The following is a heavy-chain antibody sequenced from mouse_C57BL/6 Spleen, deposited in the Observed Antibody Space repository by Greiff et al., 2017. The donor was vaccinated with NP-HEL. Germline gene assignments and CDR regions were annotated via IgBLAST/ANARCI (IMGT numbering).Heavy chain of an antibody. D-gene: IGHD3-2*02. J-gene: IGHJ3*01. CDR1: GFTFSSYA. CDR3: ARAQTAQATFFAY. V-gene: IGHV5-4*01. CDR2: ISDGGSYT. Sequence: EVQRVESGGGLVKPGGSLKLSCAASGFTFSSYAMSWVRQTPEKRLEWVATISDGGSYTYYPDNVKGRFTISRDNAKNNLYLQMSHLKSEDTAMYYWARAQTAQATFFAYWGQGTLVTVSA.